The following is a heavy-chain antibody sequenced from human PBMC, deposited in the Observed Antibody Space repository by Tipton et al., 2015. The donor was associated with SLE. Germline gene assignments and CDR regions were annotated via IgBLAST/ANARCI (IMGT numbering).Heavy chain of an antibody. Sequence: TLSLTCTVSGGSISSGSCYWSWIRQPAGKGLEWIGRIYTSGSTNYNPSLKSRVTISVDTSKNQFSLKLSSVTAADTAVYYCASIGPIYYYYYYMDVWGKGTTVTVSS. CDR2: IYTSGST. CDR3: ASIGPIYYYYYYMDV. V-gene: IGHV4-61*02. J-gene: IGHJ6*03. CDR1: GGSISSGSCY.